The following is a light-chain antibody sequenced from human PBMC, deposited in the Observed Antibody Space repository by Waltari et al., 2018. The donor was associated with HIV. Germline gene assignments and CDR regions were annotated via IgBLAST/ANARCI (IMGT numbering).Light chain of an antibody. CDR3: ESYTSTSVWV. CDR2: DVS. J-gene: IGLJ3*02. V-gene: IGLV2-14*03. Sequence: GKAPRLMIYDVSTRPSGVSDRFSGSKSGDTASLTISGFQPEDEADYYCESYTSTSVWVFGGGTRLTVL.